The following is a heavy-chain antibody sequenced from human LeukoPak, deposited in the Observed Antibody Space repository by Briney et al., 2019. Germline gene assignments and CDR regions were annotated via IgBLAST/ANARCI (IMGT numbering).Heavy chain of an antibody. Sequence: GGSLRLSCAASGFTFSTFQMNWVRQAPGKGLEWFSYISSGGRTMYYADSVKGRFTISRDNAKNSLYLQMNSLRAEDTAVYYCASEYCGSTSCYSWGKGTLVTVAS. V-gene: IGHV3-48*03. CDR1: GFTFSTFQ. CDR3: ASEYCGSTSCYS. D-gene: IGHD2-2*01. CDR2: ISSGGRTM. J-gene: IGHJ4*02.